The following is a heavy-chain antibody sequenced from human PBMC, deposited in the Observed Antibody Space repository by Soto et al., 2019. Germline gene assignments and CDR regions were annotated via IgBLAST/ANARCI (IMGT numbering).Heavy chain of an antibody. CDR3: AKRSNYAFDI. Sequence: GGSLRLSCAASGVTFSSYCMSWVRQAPGKGLEWVSTISGSGGSTYYADSVKGRFTISRDNSKNTLYLQMNSLRAEDTALYYCAKRSNYAFDIWGQGTMVTVSS. CDR1: GVTFSSYC. CDR2: ISGSGGST. V-gene: IGHV3-23*01. J-gene: IGHJ3*02.